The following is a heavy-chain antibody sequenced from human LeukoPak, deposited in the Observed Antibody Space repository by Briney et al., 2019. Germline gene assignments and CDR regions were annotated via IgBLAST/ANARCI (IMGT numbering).Heavy chain of an antibody. CDR2: ISSGSGSI. D-gene: IGHD6-19*01. CDR3: ARAVAGDYFDY. CDR1: GFTFSSYS. V-gene: IGHV3-48*04. Sequence: PGGSLRLSCAASGFTFSSYSMNWVRQAPGKGLEWVSHISSGSGSISYADSVKGRFTISRDNAKNSLYLQMNSLRAEDTAVYYCARAVAGDYFDYWGQGTLVTVSS. J-gene: IGHJ4*02.